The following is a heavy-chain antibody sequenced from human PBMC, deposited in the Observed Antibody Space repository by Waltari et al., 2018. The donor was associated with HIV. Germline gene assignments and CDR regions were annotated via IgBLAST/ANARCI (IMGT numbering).Heavy chain of an antibody. J-gene: IGHJ4*02. V-gene: IGHV3-74*01. CDR2: INGDGSGT. D-gene: IGHD4-17*01. CDR3: TREGVETTAPADY. Sequence: EVQLVESGGGLVQAGGSLSLSCAASGFTFSSLWMHWVRQAPGKGLVWVARINGDGSGTSYADSVRGRFSISRENAENSLHLHMNSVRPEDTGLYYCTREGVETTAPADYWGQGTLVTVSS. CDR1: GFTFSSLW.